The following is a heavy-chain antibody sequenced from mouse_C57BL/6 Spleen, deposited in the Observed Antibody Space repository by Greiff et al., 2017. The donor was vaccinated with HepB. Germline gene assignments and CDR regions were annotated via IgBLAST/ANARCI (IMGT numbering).Heavy chain of an antibody. CDR1: GFTFSDYG. J-gene: IGHJ4*01. Sequence: EVQLVESGGGLVKPGGSLKLSCAASGFTFSDYGMHWVRQAPEKGLEWVAYISSGSSTIYYADTVKGRFTISRDNAKNTLFLQMTSLRSEDTAMYYCARGYGSTLYAMDYWGQGTSVTVSS. CDR2: ISSGSSTI. D-gene: IGHD1-1*01. V-gene: IGHV5-17*01. CDR3: ARGYGSTLYAMDY.